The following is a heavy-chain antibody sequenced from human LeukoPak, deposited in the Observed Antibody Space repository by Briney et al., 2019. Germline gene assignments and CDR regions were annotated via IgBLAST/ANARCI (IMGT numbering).Heavy chain of an antibody. D-gene: IGHD3-10*01. CDR1: GFTFSSYS. Sequence: GSLRLSCAASGFTFSSYSMNWVRQAPGKGLEWVSSISSSSSYIYYADSVKGRFTISRDNAKNSLYLQMNSLRAEDTAVYYCARGHGSGSYYTYYYYYYGMDVWGQGTTVTVSS. V-gene: IGHV3-21*01. CDR3: ARGHGSGSYYTYYYYYYGMDV. CDR2: ISSSSSYI. J-gene: IGHJ6*02.